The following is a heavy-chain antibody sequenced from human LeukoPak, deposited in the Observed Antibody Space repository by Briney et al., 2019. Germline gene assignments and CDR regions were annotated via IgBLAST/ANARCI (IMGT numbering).Heavy chain of an antibody. CDR3: ARGMVRGVIVGTPLGY. J-gene: IGHJ4*02. CDR2: INPSGGST. Sequence: GASVKVSCKASGYTFTSYYMHWVRQAPGQGLEWMGIINPSGGSTSYAQKFQGRVTMTRDMSTSTVYMELSSLRSEDTAVYYCARGMVRGVIVGTPLGYWGQGTLVTVSS. V-gene: IGHV1-46*01. CDR1: GYTFTSYY. D-gene: IGHD3-10*01.